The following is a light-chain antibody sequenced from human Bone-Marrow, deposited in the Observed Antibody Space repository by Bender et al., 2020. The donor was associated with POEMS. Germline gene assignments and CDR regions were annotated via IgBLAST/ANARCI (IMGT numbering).Light chain of an antibody. V-gene: IGLV2-8*01. CDR1: SSDVGAYDF. CDR2: EVT. Sequence: QPALTQPPSASGSPGQSVAISCTGTSSDVGAYDFVSWYQHHPGKAPKLIISEVTKRPSGVPDRFSGSKSGNTASLTVSGLQAEDEADYFCSSRGGSDNLVYVFGTGTKVTVL. CDR3: SSRGGSDNLVYV. J-gene: IGLJ1*01.